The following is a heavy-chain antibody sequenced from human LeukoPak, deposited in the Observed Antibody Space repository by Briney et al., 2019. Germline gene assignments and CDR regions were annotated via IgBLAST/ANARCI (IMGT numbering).Heavy chain of an antibody. V-gene: IGHV4-4*07. Sequence: PETLSPTCTLSGVSPSSFYGSWIRQPAGKGRECIRRIYTSRRTNYTPDLNSRVTMSVHTSENPVSLILSSVTAADTAVYYCARLSGEFLFDHWGQGTLVTVSS. CDR3: ARLSGEFLFDH. CDR2: IYTSRRT. J-gene: IGHJ4*02. D-gene: IGHD3-10*01. CDR1: GVSPSSFY.